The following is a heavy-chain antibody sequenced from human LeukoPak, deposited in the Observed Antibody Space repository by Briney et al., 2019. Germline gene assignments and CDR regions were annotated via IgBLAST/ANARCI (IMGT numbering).Heavy chain of an antibody. Sequence: TGGSLRLSCAASGFTFSSYSMNWVRQAPGKGLEWVSSISSSSSYIYYADSVKGRFTISRDNAKNSLYLQMNSLRAEDTAVYYCARGARGSSGYPDYWGREPWSPSPQ. V-gene: IGHV3-21*01. CDR1: GFTFSSYS. D-gene: IGHD3-22*01. CDR3: ARGARGSSGYPDY. J-gene: IGHJ4*02. CDR2: ISSSSSYI.